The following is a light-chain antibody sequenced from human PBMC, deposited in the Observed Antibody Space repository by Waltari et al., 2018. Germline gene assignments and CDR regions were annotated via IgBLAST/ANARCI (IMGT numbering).Light chain of an antibody. CDR3: QQRSSWPWT. CDR2: DAS. Sequence: DIVLTPSPATLALSPGERATLSCRTSPSVSSDLAWYQQKPGQGPRLLIYDASNRATGIPARFSGSGSETDFTLTISSLEPEDFAVYYCQQRSSWPWTFGQGTKVDVK. CDR1: PSVSSD. V-gene: IGKV3-11*01. J-gene: IGKJ1*01.